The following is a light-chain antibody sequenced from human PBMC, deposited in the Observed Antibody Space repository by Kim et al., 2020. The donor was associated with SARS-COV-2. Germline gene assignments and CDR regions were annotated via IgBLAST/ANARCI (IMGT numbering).Light chain of an antibody. CDR3: SSYASSNNYV. CDR2: EVT. V-gene: IGLV2-8*01. Sequence: QSVTISCTGTSSDVGGFHYVSWYQQNPGKAPKLIIYEVTKRPAGVPDRFSGSKSGNTASLTVSGLQAEDEADYYCSSYASSNNYVFGTGTKVTVL. J-gene: IGLJ1*01. CDR1: SSDVGGFHY.